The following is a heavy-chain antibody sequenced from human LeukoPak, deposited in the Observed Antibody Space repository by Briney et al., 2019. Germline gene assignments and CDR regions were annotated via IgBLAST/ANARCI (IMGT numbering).Heavy chain of an antibody. V-gene: IGHV1-2*02. CDR1: GYTFTDYY. CDR3: ATGERLVPAAMWFDY. Sequence: ASVKVSCKASGYTFTDYYMHWVRQAPGQGLEWMGWINPKSGGRSYAQRFRGRVTMTRDTSISTAYMELSRLRSDDTAVYYCATGERLVPAAMWFDYWGQGTLVTVSS. CDR2: INPKSGGR. J-gene: IGHJ4*02. D-gene: IGHD2-2*01.